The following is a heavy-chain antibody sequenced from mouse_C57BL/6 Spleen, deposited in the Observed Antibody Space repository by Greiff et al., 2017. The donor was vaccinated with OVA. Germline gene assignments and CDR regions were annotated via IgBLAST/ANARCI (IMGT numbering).Heavy chain of an antibody. Sequence: QVQLQQSGAELVRPGTSVKMSCKASGYTFTNYWIGWAKQRPGHGLEWIGDIYPGGGYTNYNEQFKGKATLTADKSSSTAYMQFSSLTSEDSAIYYCAREGYYGSSSHYAMDYWGQGTSVTVSS. CDR3: AREGYYGSSSHYAMDY. CDR2: IYPGGGYT. CDR1: GYTFTNYW. J-gene: IGHJ4*01. D-gene: IGHD1-1*01. V-gene: IGHV1-63*01.